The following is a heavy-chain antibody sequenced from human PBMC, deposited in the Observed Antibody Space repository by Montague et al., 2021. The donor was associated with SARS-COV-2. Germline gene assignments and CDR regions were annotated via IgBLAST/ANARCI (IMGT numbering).Heavy chain of an antibody. J-gene: IGHJ4*02. CDR1: GGSISSYN. CDR2: IYYSGST. CDR3: ARGRDGYYHRSALFDY. V-gene: IGHV4-59*01. Sequence: SETLSLTCTVSGGSISSYNWSWIRQPPGKGLECIGYIYYSGSTNYNPSLKSRVTISVDTSKNQFSLKLTSVTAADTAVYYCARGRDGYYHRSALFDYWGQGTLVTVSS. D-gene: IGHD3-22*01.